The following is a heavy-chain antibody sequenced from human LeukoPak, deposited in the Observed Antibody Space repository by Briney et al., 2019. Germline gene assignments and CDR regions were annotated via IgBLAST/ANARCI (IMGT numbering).Heavy chain of an antibody. CDR3: ARDHWVTMVRGVIPLYGLDV. D-gene: IGHD3-10*01. V-gene: IGHV3-30*03. J-gene: IGHJ6*02. CDR2: ISYDGSNK. Sequence: PGRSLRLSCAASGFTFSSYGIHWVRQAPGKGLEWGALISYDGSNKYYADSVKGRFTISRDNSKSTLYLQMISLRAEDTAVYYCARDHWVTMVRGVIPLYGLDVWGQGSTVTVSS. CDR1: GFTFSSYG.